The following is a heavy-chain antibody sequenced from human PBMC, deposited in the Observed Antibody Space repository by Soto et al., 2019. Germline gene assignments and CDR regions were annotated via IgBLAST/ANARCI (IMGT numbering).Heavy chain of an antibody. CDR2: IYSGGST. CDR1: GSTVSSSY. CDR3: ARGPISATSTKGGN. V-gene: IGHV3-53*02. Sequence: EEHLVETGGGLIQPGGSLNLSCAASGSTVSSSYMSWVRQAPGRGLEWVSIIYSGGSTSYADTVKGRFTVSRDSSKNTLYLQMTSLRTEDTGVFYCARGPISATSTKGGNWGQGTLVTVSS. J-gene: IGHJ4*02. D-gene: IGHD6-13*01.